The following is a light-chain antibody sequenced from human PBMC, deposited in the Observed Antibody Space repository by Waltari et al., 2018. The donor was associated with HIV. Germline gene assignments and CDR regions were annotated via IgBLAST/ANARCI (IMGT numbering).Light chain of an antibody. CDR2: WAS. CDR1: PSVLYSSNNKNF. J-gene: IGKJ2*01. V-gene: IGKV4-1*01. Sequence: DIVMTQSPDSLAWSLGARATINCKSKPSVLYSSNNKNFLAWYQQKSGQRPKLLVYWASTRESGVPQRFSGSGSGTDFTLTISSLQAEDVAVYFGQQHCTTPYTFGQGTKLEIK. CDR3: QQHCTTPYT.